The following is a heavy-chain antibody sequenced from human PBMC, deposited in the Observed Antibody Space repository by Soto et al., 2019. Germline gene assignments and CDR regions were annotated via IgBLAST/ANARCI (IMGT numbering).Heavy chain of an antibody. CDR2: IYYSGST. Sequence: LSLTCTVSGGSISSGGYYWSWIRQHPGKGLEWIGYIYYSGSTYYNPSLKSRVTISVDTSKNQFSLKLSSVTAADTAVYYCAREGGHCTNGVCYRYYYGMDVWGQGTTVTVSS. V-gene: IGHV4-31*03. D-gene: IGHD2-8*01. J-gene: IGHJ6*02. CDR1: GGSISSGGYY. CDR3: AREGGHCTNGVCYRYYYGMDV.